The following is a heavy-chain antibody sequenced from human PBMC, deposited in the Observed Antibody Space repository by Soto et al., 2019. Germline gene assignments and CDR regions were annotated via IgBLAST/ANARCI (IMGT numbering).Heavy chain of an antibody. CDR2: ISYRGGNK. J-gene: IGHJ4*02. Sequence: QVQLVESGGGVIQPGRSLRLSCAASGFIFSNYAMHWVSQAPGKGLEWVAVISYRGGNKFCADSVKGRITISRDNSNKKLYLQMNSLRAKDTAVYSCARDARLDAWFGVPRDYWGQGTLVTVSS. V-gene: IGHV3-30*04. CDR1: GFIFSNYA. D-gene: IGHD3-10*01. CDR3: ARDARLDAWFGVPRDY.